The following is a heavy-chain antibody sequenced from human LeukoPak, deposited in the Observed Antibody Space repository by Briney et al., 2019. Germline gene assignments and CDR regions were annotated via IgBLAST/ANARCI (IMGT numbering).Heavy chain of an antibody. D-gene: IGHD6-19*01. Sequence: GGSLRLSCAASGFTFSSYWVSWVRQAPGKGLEWVANIKQDGSEKYYVDSVKGRFTISRDNAKNSLYLQMNSLRVEDTAVYYCARDDSGPDYWGQGTLVTVSS. J-gene: IGHJ4*02. CDR3: ARDDSGPDY. CDR1: GFTFSSYW. CDR2: IKQDGSEK. V-gene: IGHV3-7*03.